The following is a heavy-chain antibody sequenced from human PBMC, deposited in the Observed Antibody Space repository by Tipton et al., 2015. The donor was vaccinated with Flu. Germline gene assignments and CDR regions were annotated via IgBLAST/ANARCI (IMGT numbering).Heavy chain of an antibody. V-gene: IGHV1-2*06. CDR2: INPHSGGT. CDR1: GYTFGGYF. Sequence: QSGPEVKKPGASVNVSCKTSGYTFGGYFLHWVRQAPGQGLEWMGRINPHSGGTNYAQKFQGRITITRDTSTATMYMELSSLRSDDTAVYYCARVGAWNDLEFWGQGTLVNVSS. J-gene: IGHJ4*02. D-gene: IGHD1-1*01. CDR3: ARVGAWNDLEF.